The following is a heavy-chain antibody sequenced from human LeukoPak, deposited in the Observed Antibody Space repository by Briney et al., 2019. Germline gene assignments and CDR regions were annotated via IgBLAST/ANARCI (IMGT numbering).Heavy chain of an antibody. V-gene: IGHV4-30-2*01. CDR3: ARGHVYDSSGPYYFDY. J-gene: IGHJ4*02. CDR1: GGSISSGGYS. Sequence: PSETLSLTCAVSGGSISSGGYSWSWIRQPPGTGLEWIGYIYHSGSTYYNPSLKSRVTISVDRSKNQFSLKLSSVTAADTAVYYCARGHVYDSSGPYYFDYWGQGTLVTVSS. CDR2: IYHSGST. D-gene: IGHD3-22*01.